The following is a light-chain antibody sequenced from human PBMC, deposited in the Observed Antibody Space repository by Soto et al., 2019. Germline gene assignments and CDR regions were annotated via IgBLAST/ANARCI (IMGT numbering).Light chain of an antibody. CDR1: SSDVGSYNI. V-gene: IGLV2-23*03. CDR3: CSYAGSSTFVV. CDR2: EGS. J-gene: IGLJ2*01. Sequence: QSALTQPASVSGSPGQSITISCTGTSSDVGSYNIVSWYQQHPGKAPKLMIYEGSKRPSGVSNRFSGSKSGNTASLTISGLQAEDEADYYCCSYAGSSTFVVFGGGTKLTV.